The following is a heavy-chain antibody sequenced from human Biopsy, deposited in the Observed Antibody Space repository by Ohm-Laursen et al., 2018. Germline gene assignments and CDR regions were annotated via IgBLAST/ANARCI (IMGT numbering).Heavy chain of an antibody. CDR3: ARVAGGYAYYYGMDV. Sequence: PGTLSLTCAVSGYSVTNDYYWGWIRQPPGKGLEWIGNIYYDGITYYNPSLKSRVAMSVDTSKNQFSLRLTSATAADTAVYYCARVAGGYAYYYGMDVWGQGTTVIVSS. CDR1: GYSVTNDYY. D-gene: IGHD5-12*01. V-gene: IGHV4-38-2*01. J-gene: IGHJ6*02. CDR2: IYYDGIT.